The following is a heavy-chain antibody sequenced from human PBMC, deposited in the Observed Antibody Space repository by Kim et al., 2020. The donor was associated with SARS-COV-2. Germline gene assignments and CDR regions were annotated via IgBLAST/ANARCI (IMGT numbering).Heavy chain of an antibody. J-gene: IGHJ6*02. CDR1: GFTVSSNY. Sequence: GGSLRLSCAASGFTVSSNYMSWVRQAPGKGLEWVSVIYSGGSTYYADSVKGRFTISRDNSKNTLYLQMNSLRAEDTAVYYCARDPGSYDFYGMDVWGQGTTVTVSS. V-gene: IGHV3-53*01. CDR3: ARDPGSYDFYGMDV. D-gene: IGHD3-16*01. CDR2: IYSGGST.